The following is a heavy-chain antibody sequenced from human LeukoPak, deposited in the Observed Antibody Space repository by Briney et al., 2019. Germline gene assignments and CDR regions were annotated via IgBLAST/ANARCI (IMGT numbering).Heavy chain of an antibody. D-gene: IGHD2-15*01. CDR1: GGSISSSNW. CDR3: ARETPQSGGSAFDI. Sequence: PSGTLSLTCAVSGGSISSSNWWSWVRQPPGKGLEWMGEIYHSGSTNYNPSLKSRVTISVDKSKDQFSLKLSSVTAADTAVYYCARETPQSGGSAFDIWGQGTMVTVSS. CDR2: IYHSGST. V-gene: IGHV4-4*02. J-gene: IGHJ3*02.